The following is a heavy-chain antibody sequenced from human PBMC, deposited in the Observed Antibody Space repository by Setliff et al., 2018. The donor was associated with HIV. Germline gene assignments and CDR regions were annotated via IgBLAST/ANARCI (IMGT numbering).Heavy chain of an antibody. CDR3: ATDISYLGMDV. CDR2: IKQDGSEK. Sequence: PGGSLRLSCATSGFIFTTKWMTWVRQAPGKGLEWVANIKQDGSEKYYVDSVKGRFTISRDNAKNSLYLQMNSLRSEDTAVYYCATDISYLGMDVWGQGTTVTVS. CDR1: GFIFTTKW. V-gene: IGHV3-7*01. J-gene: IGHJ6*02. D-gene: IGHD3-3*02.